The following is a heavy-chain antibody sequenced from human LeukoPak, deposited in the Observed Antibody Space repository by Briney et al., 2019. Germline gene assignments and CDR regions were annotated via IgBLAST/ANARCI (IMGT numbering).Heavy chain of an antibody. V-gene: IGHV3-48*02. CDR1: GFTFSCYS. CDR2: INSSSSTI. CDR3: ARGIVGATRECDY. Sequence: GGSLRLSCAAYGFTFSCYSMNWVRQAPGKGREWGSYINSSSSTIYYADSVKGRFTISRDNAKNSLYLQINSLRDEDTAVYYWARGIVGATRECDYWGQGTLVTVSS. D-gene: IGHD1-26*01. J-gene: IGHJ4*02.